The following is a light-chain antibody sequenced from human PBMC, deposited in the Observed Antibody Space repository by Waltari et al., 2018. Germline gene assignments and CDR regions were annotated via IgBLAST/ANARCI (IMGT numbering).Light chain of an antibody. CDR2: VNSNGSH. CDR1: SGHSTNI. CDR3: QTGGHGTWV. Sequence: QLVLTQSPSASASLGASVKLPCTLSSGHSTNITALLHQQPEKGPRYLMNVNSNGSHNKGVGIPDRFSGSSSGAERYLTISSLQSEDEADYYCQTGGHGTWVFGGGTRLTVL. V-gene: IGLV4-69*01. J-gene: IGLJ3*02.